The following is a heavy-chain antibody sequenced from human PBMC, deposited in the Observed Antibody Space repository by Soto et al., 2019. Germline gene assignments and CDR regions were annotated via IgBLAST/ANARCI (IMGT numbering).Heavy chain of an antibody. D-gene: IGHD4-17*01. J-gene: IGHJ4*02. CDR1: GGTFSSYT. V-gene: IGHV1-69*02. CDR3: ATRASTVTTYLPPADY. Sequence: QVQLGQSGAEVKKPGSSVKVSCKASGGTFSSYTISWVRQAPGQGLEWMGRIIPILGIANYAQKFQGRVTITADKSTSTAYMELSSLRSEDTAVYYCATRASTVTTYLPPADYWGQGTLVTVSS. CDR2: IIPILGIA.